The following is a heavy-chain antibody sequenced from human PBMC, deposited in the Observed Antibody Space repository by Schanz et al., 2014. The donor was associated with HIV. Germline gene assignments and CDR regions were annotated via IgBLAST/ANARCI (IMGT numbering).Heavy chain of an antibody. J-gene: IGHJ6*02. Sequence: QAQLVQSGAEVKKPGASVKISCKASGYGYIFTTYYIHWVRQAPGQGLEWMGMIKTSGGTTTYAQKFQGRVSMTADPSTNTAYMEMRCLRFEDTAVYYCASGRRSGIGWRMDVWGQGTTVSVSS. V-gene: IGHV1-46*01. CDR3: ASGRRSGIGWRMDV. D-gene: IGHD6-19*01. CDR1: GYGYIFTTYY. CDR2: IKTSGGTT.